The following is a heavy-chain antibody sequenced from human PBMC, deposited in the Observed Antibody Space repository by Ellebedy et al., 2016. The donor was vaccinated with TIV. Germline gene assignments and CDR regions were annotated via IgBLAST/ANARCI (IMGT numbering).Heavy chain of an antibody. CDR2: ISAYNGNT. Sequence: ASVKVSCXASGYTFTSYGISWVRQAPGQGLEWMGWISAYNGNTNYAQKLQGRVTMTTDTSTSTAYMELRSLRSDDTAVYYCAREGASIAAAGLDYWGQGTLVTVSS. D-gene: IGHD6-13*01. CDR3: AREGASIAAAGLDY. J-gene: IGHJ4*02. V-gene: IGHV1-18*04. CDR1: GYTFTSYG.